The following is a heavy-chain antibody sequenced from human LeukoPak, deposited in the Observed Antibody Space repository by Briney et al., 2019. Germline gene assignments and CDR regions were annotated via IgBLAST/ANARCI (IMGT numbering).Heavy chain of an antibody. J-gene: IGHJ4*02. CDR2: ISSSGSTI. CDR1: GFTFRSYE. D-gene: IGHD3-9*01. CDR3: ARSPQTYYDILTGYHPPHYFDY. V-gene: IGHV3-48*03. Sequence: PGGSLRLSCAASGFTFRSYEMNWVRQAPGKGLEWVSYISSSGSTIYYADSVKGRFTISRDNAKNSLYLQMNSLRAEDTAVYYCARSPQTYYDILTGYHPPHYFDYWGQGTLVTVSS.